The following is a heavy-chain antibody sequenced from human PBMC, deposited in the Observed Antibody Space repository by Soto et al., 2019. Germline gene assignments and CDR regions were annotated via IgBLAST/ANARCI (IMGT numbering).Heavy chain of an antibody. D-gene: IGHD2-15*01. CDR3: ARGGATAFCGGGRCYFDY. Sequence: EVQLVESGGGLVQPGGSLRLSCAASGFTLDAFAMHWVRRVPGKGLEWESSMTWNSNGIGDADYVKGRFTISRDNAKNSLSLHMNSLRAALKVFYYCARGGATAFCGGGRCYFDYWGQGTLVTVSS. CDR1: GFTLDAFA. V-gene: IGHV3-9*01. J-gene: IGHJ4*02. CDR2: MTWNSNGI.